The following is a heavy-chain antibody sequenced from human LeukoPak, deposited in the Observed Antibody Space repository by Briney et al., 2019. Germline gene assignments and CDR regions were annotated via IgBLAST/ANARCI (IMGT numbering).Heavy chain of an antibody. V-gene: IGHV1-2*02. D-gene: IGHD3-10*01. CDR1: GYTFTGYY. J-gene: IGHJ4*02. CDR3: ARVRYYGSGSRYYFDY. Sequence: GASVKVSCKASGYTFTGYYMHWVRQAPGQGLEWMGWINPNSGGTNYAQKFQGRVTMTRNTSISTAYMELSSLRSEDTAVYYCARVRYYGSGSRYYFDYWGQGTLVTVSS. CDR2: INPNSGGT.